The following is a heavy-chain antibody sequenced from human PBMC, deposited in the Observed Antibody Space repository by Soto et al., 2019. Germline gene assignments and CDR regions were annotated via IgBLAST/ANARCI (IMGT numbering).Heavy chain of an antibody. CDR2: IWYDGSNK. J-gene: IGHJ4*02. CDR1: GFTFSSYG. D-gene: IGHD6-19*01. Sequence: GGSLRLSCAASGFTFSSYGMHWVRQAPGKGLEWVAVIWYDGSNKYYADSVKGRFTISRDNSKNTLYLQMNSLRAEDTAVYYCARVPIGSGWSYYFDYWGQGTLVTVSS. V-gene: IGHV3-33*01. CDR3: ARVPIGSGWSYYFDY.